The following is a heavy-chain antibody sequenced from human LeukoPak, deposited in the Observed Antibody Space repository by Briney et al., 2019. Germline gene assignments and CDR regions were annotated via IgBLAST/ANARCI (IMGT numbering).Heavy chain of an antibody. D-gene: IGHD3-22*01. CDR2: IYSGGST. V-gene: IGHV3-66*01. CDR1: GFTFSSYA. J-gene: IGHJ3*02. CDR3: ARGFFPKAYYYDSSRPDAFDI. Sequence: GGSLRLSCAASGFTFSSYAMSWVRQAPGKGLEWVSVIYSGGSTYYADSVKGRFTISRDNSKNTLYLQMNSLRAEDTAVYYCARGFFPKAYYYDSSRPDAFDIWGQGTMVTVSS.